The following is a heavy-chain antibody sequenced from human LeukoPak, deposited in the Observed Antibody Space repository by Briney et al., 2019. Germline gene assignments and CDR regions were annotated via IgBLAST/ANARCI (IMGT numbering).Heavy chain of an antibody. V-gene: IGHV3-9*03. CDR3: AKDIDSSGYYRGGFDY. D-gene: IGHD3-22*01. CDR1: GFTFDDYA. Sequence: GGSLRLSCAASGFTFDDYAMHWVRQAPGKGLEWVSGISWNSVSIGYADSVRGRFTISRDNAKNSLYLPMNSLRAEDMALYYCAKDIDSSGYYRGGFDYWGQGTLVTVSS. J-gene: IGHJ4*02. CDR2: ISWNSVSI.